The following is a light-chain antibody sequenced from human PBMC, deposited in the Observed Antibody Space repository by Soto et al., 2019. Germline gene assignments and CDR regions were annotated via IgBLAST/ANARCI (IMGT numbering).Light chain of an antibody. J-gene: IGKJ1*01. V-gene: IGKV1-6*01. Sequence: AIQMTQSPPSLSASVGDRVILTCRASQDIRNELGWYQQKPGKAPKILIRATCKLQGGVPLRVRGSGSGTDFRLTISRLKPEDLASYYYLQDNIYPRTFGHGTKVKIK. CDR3: LQDNIYPRT. CDR1: QDIRNE. CDR2: ATC.